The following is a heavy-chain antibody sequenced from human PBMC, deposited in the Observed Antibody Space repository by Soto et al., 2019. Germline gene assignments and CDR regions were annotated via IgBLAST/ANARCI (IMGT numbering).Heavy chain of an antibody. CDR1: GFTFSSYA. J-gene: IGHJ4*02. D-gene: IGHD5-12*01. CDR2: ISGSGGST. Sequence: GGSLRLSCAASGFTFSSYAMSWVRQAPGKGLEWVSAISGSGGSTYYVDSVKGRFTISRDNSKNTLYLQMNSLRAEDTAVYYCAKGGIVATITGYWGQGTLVTVSS. V-gene: IGHV3-23*01. CDR3: AKGGIVATITGY.